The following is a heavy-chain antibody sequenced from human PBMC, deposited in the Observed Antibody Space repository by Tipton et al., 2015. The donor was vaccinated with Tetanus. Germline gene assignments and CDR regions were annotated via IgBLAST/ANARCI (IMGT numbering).Heavy chain of an antibody. CDR1: GGSVTTNY. CDR3: ARAGGGSWGNFDY. V-gene: IGHV4-59*02. Sequence: TLSLTCTVSGGSVTTNYWSWIRQPPGRGLEWIGEIYDSDSTVYNPPLKSRVAISMDTSKNQFTLKLSSVTVADTAVYYCARAGGGSWGNFDYWGQGTLVTVSS. D-gene: IGHD6-13*01. CDR2: IYDSDST. J-gene: IGHJ4*02.